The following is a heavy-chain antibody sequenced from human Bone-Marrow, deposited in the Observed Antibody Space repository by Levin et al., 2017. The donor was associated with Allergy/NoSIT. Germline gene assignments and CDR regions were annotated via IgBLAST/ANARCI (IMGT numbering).Heavy chain of an antibody. V-gene: IGHV4-31*03. J-gene: IGHJ4*02. CDR3: ARVGPRVGVYYYDSSGYFFDY. Sequence: NASETLSLTCTVSGGSISSGGYYWSWIRQHPGKGLEWIGYIYYSGSTYYNPSLKSRVTISVDTSKNQFSLKLSSVTAADTAVYYCARVGPRVGVYYYDSSGYFFDYWGQGTLVTVSS. CDR2: IYYSGST. D-gene: IGHD3-22*01. CDR1: GGSISSGGYY.